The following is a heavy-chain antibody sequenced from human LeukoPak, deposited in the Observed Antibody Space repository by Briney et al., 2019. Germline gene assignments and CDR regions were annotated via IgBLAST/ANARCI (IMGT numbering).Heavy chain of an antibody. CDR2: ISGGGGDT. V-gene: IGHV3-23*01. CDR1: GFTFSRCA. J-gene: IGHJ4*02. Sequence: GGSLGLSCAASGFTFSRCAMSWVRQAPGKGLEWVSSISGGGGDTLYADSVKGRFTISRDNSKTTLYLQMNSLRADDTAVYYCSKVSAREYSYGTDYWGQGTLVTVSS. CDR3: SKVSAREYSYGTDY. D-gene: IGHD5-12*01.